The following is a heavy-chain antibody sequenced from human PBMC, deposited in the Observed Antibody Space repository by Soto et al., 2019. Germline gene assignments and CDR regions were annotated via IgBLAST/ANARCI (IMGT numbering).Heavy chain of an antibody. CDR2: IYPDDSDT. CDR1: GYSFSSYW. Sequence: PGESLKISCKGSGYSFSSYWIAWVRQMPGKGLEWVGIIYPDDSDTTYSPSFQDRLSISADKSLSAAYLQWNSLKASDTAIYYCARGIDTGTQRLDSWGQGTLVTVSS. D-gene: IGHD1-1*01. J-gene: IGHJ5*01. V-gene: IGHV5-51*01. CDR3: ARGIDTGTQRLDS.